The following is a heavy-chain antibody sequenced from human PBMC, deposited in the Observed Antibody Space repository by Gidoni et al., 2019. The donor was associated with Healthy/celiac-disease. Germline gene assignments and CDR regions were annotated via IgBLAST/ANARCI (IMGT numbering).Heavy chain of an antibody. D-gene: IGHD4-17*01. Sequence: QVQLQQWGAGLLKPSETLSLTCAVYGGSFSGYYWSWIRQPPGKGLEWIGEINHSGSTNYNPSLKSRVTISVDTSKNQFSLKLSSVTAADTAVYYCARGQSTGTSRVYYFDYWGQGTLVTVSS. CDR2: INHSGST. CDR3: ARGQSTGTSRVYYFDY. V-gene: IGHV4-34*01. J-gene: IGHJ4*02. CDR1: GGSFSGYY.